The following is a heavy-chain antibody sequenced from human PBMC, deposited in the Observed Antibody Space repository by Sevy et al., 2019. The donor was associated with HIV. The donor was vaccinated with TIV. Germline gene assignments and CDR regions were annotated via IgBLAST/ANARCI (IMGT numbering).Heavy chain of an antibody. D-gene: IGHD3-3*01. CDR2: ISSSSSTI. Sequence: GGSLRLSCAASGFTFSSYSMNWVRQAPGKGLEWVSYISSSSSTIYYADSVKGRFTISGDNAKNSLYLQMNSLRDEDTAVYYCARDPTPSSYYDFWSGYYFLDYWGQGTLVTVSS. J-gene: IGHJ4*02. CDR3: ARDPTPSSYYDFWSGYYFLDY. V-gene: IGHV3-48*02. CDR1: GFTFSSYS.